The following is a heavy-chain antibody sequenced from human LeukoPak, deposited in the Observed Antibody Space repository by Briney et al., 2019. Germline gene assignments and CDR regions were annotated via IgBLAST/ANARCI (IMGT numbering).Heavy chain of an antibody. CDR1: GFTFSSYS. J-gene: IGHJ4*02. Sequence: PGGSLRLSCAASGFTFSSYSMNWVRQAPGKGLEWVSYIISSSSTTYYADSVKGRFTISRDNAKNSLYLQMNSLRAEDTAVYYCARVSGSGSYHKNWGQGTLVTVSS. V-gene: IGHV3-48*01. CDR3: ARVSGSGSYHKN. CDR2: IISSSSTT. D-gene: IGHD1-26*01.